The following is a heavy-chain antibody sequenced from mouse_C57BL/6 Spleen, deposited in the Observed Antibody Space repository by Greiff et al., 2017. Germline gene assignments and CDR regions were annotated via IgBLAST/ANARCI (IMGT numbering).Heavy chain of an antibody. D-gene: IGHD2-4*01. CDR1: GYTFTSYW. V-gene: IGHV1-72*01. CDR3: ARSGDYDVFFDY. J-gene: IGHJ2*01. Sequence: QVQLKQPGAELVKPGASVKLSCKASGYTFTSYWMHWVKQRPGRGLEWIGRIDPNSGGTKYNEKFKSKATLTVDKPSSTAYMQLSSLTSEDSAVDYCARSGDYDVFFDYWGQGTTLTVSS. CDR2: IDPNSGGT.